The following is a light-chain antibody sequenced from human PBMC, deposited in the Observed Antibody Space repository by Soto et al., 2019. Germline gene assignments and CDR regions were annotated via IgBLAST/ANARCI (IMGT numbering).Light chain of an antibody. V-gene: IGKV1-39*01. CDR3: QQSYSTPRT. Sequence: DIQMTQSPSSLSASVGDRVTITCRASQSISTYLNWYQQTPGKAPNLLIYAASSLQSGVLSRFSGSGSGTDFTLTISSLQPEDFATHYCQQSYSTPRTFGQGTKVEIK. CDR2: AAS. CDR1: QSISTY. J-gene: IGKJ1*01.